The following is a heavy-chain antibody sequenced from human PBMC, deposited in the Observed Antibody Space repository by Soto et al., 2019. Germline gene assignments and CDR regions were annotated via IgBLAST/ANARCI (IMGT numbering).Heavy chain of an antibody. CDR2: ISSSSIYI. CDR1: GFTFSSYS. J-gene: IGHJ5*02. D-gene: IGHD2-2*01. V-gene: IGHV3-21*01. Sequence: GALRVYCPASGFTFSSYSMNWVRQAPGKGLEWVSSISSSSIYIYYADSVKGRFTISRDNAKNSLYLQMNSLRAEDTAVYYCARDSIVVPAAIARNWFDPWGQGTLVTVSS. CDR3: ARDSIVVPAAIARNWFDP.